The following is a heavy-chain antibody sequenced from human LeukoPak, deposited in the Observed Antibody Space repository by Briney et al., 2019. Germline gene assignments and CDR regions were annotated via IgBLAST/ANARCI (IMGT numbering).Heavy chain of an antibody. J-gene: IGHJ4*02. Sequence: SETLSLTCTVSGGSISNSHYHWGWIRQPPGKGIEWIGSIYYGGNTYYNPSLKSRVTISIDTSKNQFSVSLSPMTAADTAVYYCSRLESGNPGVDWGQGTLVTVSS. V-gene: IGHV4-39*01. CDR1: GGSISNSHYH. CDR2: IYYGGNT. CDR3: SRLESGNPGVD. D-gene: IGHD4-23*01.